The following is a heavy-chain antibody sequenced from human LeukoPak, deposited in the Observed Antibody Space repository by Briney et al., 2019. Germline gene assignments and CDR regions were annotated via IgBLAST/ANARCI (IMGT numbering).Heavy chain of an antibody. V-gene: IGHV3-23*01. CDR2: IDGRGANT. CDR1: GFTFINYA. J-gene: IGHJ4*02. D-gene: IGHD3/OR15-3a*01. Sequence: PGGSLRLSCAASGFTFINYAMTWVRQAPGKGLEWVSSIDGRGANTFYADSVKGRFTISRDNSRNTLYLQMNGLRVEDMAIYYCARDPRDGHFDYWGQGTLVTVSS. CDR3: ARDPRDGHFDY.